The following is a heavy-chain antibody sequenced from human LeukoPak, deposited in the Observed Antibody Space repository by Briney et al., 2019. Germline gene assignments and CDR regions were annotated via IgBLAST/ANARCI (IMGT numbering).Heavy chain of an antibody. CDR3: ARIRVGARGYYYYYMDV. CDR2: IYYSGSN. V-gene: IGHV4-59*08. D-gene: IGHD1-26*01. CDR1: GVSISSYY. J-gene: IGHJ6*03. Sequence: SETLSLTCTVSGVSISSYYWSWLRQPPGKGLEWIGYIYYSGSNNYNPSLKSRVTISVDTSKNQFSLKLSSVTAADTAVYYCARIRVGARGYYYYYMDVWGKGTTVTISS.